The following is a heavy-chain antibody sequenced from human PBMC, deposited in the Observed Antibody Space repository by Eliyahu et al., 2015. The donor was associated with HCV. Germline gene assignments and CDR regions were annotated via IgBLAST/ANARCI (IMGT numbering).Heavy chain of an antibody. J-gene: IGHJ4*02. D-gene: IGHD3-10*01. CDR2: INDGGSKT. V-gene: IGHV3-23*01. CDR1: GFTFSAXG. Sequence: EVQLLDSGXGLVQPGXSLRLSCXASGFTFSAXGMSWVRQAPGKGPEWVSAINDGGSKTYYADSVKGRFTVSRDNSKNTLYLQMNSLRAEDTAVYYCASRPGAPYYYDFWGQGTLVTVSS. CDR3: ASRPGAPYYYDF.